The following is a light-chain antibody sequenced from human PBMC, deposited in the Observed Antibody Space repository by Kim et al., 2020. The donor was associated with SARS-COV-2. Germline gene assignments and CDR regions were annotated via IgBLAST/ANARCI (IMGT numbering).Light chain of an antibody. CDR1: SSNIGNDS. Sequence: QRVTIACSGTSSNIGNDSVYWYQQLPGTAPQLLMYKCKQRPSGGPDRFAGSRSGTSASLAISGLRSEDEADYYCAAWDDSLSGPVFGGGTQLTVL. V-gene: IGLV1-47*01. CDR2: KCK. J-gene: IGLJ2*01. CDR3: AAWDDSLSGPV.